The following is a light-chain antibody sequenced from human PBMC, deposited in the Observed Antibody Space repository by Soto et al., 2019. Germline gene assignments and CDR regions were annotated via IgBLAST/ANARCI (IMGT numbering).Light chain of an antibody. Sequence: QSALTQPASVSGSPGQSITISCTGTSSDIGSYNLVSWYQQHPGKVPKVIIYEARKRPPGVSNRFSGSKSGNTASLTISGLQAEDEADYYCSSSVGSSTLVFGGGTKLTVL. CDR2: EAR. V-gene: IGLV2-23*01. CDR3: SSSVGSSTLV. J-gene: IGLJ2*01. CDR1: SSDIGSYNL.